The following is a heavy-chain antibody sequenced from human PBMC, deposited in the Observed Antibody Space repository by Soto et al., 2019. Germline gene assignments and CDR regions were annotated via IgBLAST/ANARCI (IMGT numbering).Heavy chain of an antibody. CDR1: GGSISSSSYY. D-gene: IGHD3-3*02. V-gene: IGHV4-39*01. CDR3: ASPKIAFYNWFDP. J-gene: IGHJ5*02. Sequence: QLQLQESGPGLMKPSETLSLTCTVSGGSISSSSYYWGWIRQPPGKGLEWIGSIYYSGSTYYNPSLKSRVTISVDTSKNQSSLKLSSVTAADTAVYYCASPKIAFYNWFDPWGQGTLVTVSS. CDR2: IYYSGST.